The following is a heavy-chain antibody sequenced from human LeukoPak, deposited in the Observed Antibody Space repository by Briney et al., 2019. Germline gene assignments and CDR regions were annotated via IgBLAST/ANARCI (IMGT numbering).Heavy chain of an antibody. CDR2: ISTSSSYI. J-gene: IGHJ2*01. D-gene: IGHD5-12*01. CDR3: ARDLGSLRSSYWYFDL. CDR1: GFTFSSYS. V-gene: IGHV3-21*01. Sequence: GGSLRLSCAASGFTFSSYSMNWVRQAPGKGLEWVSSISTSSSYIYYADSVKGRFTISRDNAKNSLYLQMNSLRAEDTAVYYCARDLGSLRSSYWYFDLWGRGTLVTVSS.